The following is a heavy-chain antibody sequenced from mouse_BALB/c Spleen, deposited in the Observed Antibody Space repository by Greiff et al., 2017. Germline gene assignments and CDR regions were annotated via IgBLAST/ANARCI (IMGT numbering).Heavy chain of an antibody. V-gene: IGHV2-9*02. CDR2: IWAGGST. CDR3: ARDRDYDEDYYAMDY. J-gene: IGHJ4*01. D-gene: IGHD2-4*01. Sequence: VQLVESGPGLVAPSQSLSITCTVSGFSLTSYGVHWVRQPPGKGLEWLGVIWAGGSTNYNSALMSRLSISKDNSKSQVFLKMNSLQTDDTAMYYCARDRDYDEDYYAMDYWGQGTSVTVSS. CDR1: GFSLTSYG.